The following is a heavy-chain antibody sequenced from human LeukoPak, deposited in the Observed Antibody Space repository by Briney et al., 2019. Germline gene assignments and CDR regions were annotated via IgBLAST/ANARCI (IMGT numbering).Heavy chain of an antibody. J-gene: IGHJ4*02. CDR1: GGSFSGYY. V-gene: IGHV4-34*01. D-gene: IGHD6-6*01. Sequence: SGALSLSCAVSGGSFSGYYWSWIRQTPGKGLEWIWEINESGSANYNPSLKIRVTISVDTSTNQYPLKLSSVTAADPAVYYCARGSSPYYWGQGTLVTVSS. CDR3: ARGSSPYY. CDR2: INESGSA.